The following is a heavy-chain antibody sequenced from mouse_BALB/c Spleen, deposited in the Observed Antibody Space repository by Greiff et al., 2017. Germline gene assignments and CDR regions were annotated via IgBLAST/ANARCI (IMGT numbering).Heavy chain of an antibody. CDR3: TREDYYGSSDY. CDR1: GFTFSSYT. CDR2: ISSGGSYT. V-gene: IGHV5-6-4*01. J-gene: IGHJ2*01. D-gene: IGHD1-1*01. Sequence: EVQRVESGGGLVKPGGSLKLSCAASGFTFSSYTMSWVRQTPEKRLEWVATISSGGSYTYYPDSVKGRFTISRDNAKNTLYLQMSSLKSEDTAMYYCTREDYYGSSDYWGQGTTLTVSS.